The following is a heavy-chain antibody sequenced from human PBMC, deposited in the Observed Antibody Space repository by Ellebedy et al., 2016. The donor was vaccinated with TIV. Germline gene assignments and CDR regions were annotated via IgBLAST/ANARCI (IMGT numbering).Heavy chain of an antibody. J-gene: IGHJ2*01. D-gene: IGHD3-16*02. CDR1: GGSISSSSYY. V-gene: IGHV4-39*01. Sequence: SETLSLTCTVSGGSISSSSYYWGWIRQPPGKGLEWIGSIYYSGSTYYNPSLKSRVTISVDTSKNQFPLKLSSVTAASTAVYYCARHLLHPNLRLGELSLNWYFDLWGRGTLVTVSS. CDR3: ARHLLHPNLRLGELSLNWYFDL. CDR2: IYYSGST.